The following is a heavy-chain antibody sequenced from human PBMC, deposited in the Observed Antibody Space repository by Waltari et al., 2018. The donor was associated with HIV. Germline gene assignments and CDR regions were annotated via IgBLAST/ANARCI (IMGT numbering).Heavy chain of an antibody. V-gene: IGHV5-51*01. CDR2: INPGNSDT. J-gene: IGHJ1*01. CDR1: GYKFNTYW. CDR3: VVGPHYFDGPEGRGRLDYFQN. Sequence: VQLVQSRKEIKKPGESLKISCKGSGYKFNTYWIGRVRQVPGKGLEWMGIINPGNSDTRYSLSSQGQVTISADTSVTTAYLHWRSLKASDTAKYYCVVGPHYFDGPEGRGRLDYFQNWGQGTLVTVSS. D-gene: IGHD3-9*01.